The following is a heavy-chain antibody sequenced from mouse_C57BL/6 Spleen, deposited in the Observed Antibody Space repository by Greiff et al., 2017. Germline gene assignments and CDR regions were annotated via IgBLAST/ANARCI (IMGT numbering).Heavy chain of an antibody. Sequence: VQLQQPGAELVKPGASVKMSCKASGYTFTSYWITWVKQRPGQGLEWIGDIYPGSGSTNYNEKFKSKATLTVDTSSSTAYMQLSSLTSEASAVDYCARGGGSSYAMDYWGQGTSVTVSS. CDR1: GYTFTSYW. J-gene: IGHJ4*01. V-gene: IGHV1-55*01. D-gene: IGHD1-1*01. CDR2: IYPGSGST. CDR3: ARGGGSSYAMDY.